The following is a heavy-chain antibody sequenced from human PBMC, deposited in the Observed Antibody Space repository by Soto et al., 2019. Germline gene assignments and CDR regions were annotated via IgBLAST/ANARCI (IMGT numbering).Heavy chain of an antibody. V-gene: IGHV3-74*01. D-gene: IGHD4-17*01. CDR1: GFTFFAYW. J-gene: IGHJ5*01. Sequence: EVQLVESGGGLVQPGGSLRLSCAASGFTFFAYWIHWVRQVPGKGLVWVSRINSDGSHTSYADSVRGRFTISRDNSKNTVYLLVNSVTAEDTAVYYCAKEGGYGEYAGENWFDSWGQGSLVTVSS. CDR3: AKEGGYGEYAGENWFDS. CDR2: INSDGSHT.